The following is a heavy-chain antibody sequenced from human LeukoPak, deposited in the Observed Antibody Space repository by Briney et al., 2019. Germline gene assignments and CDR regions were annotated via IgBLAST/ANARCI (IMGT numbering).Heavy chain of an antibody. V-gene: IGHV4-31*03. Sequence: SETLSLTCTVSGGSISSGGYYWSWIRQHPGKGLEWIGYIYYSGSTYYNPSLKSRVTISVDTSKNQFSLKLSSVTAADTAVYYCARDIPIAATSWFDPWGQGTLVTVSS. CDR2: IYYSGST. CDR3: ARDIPIAATSWFDP. J-gene: IGHJ5*02. CDR1: GGSISSGGYY. D-gene: IGHD6-13*01.